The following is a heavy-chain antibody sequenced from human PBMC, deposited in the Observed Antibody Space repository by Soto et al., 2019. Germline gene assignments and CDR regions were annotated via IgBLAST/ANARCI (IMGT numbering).Heavy chain of an antibody. CDR3: ARGSNIVVVVAATHSQNNWFDP. Sequence: SETLSLTCAVYGGSLSGYYWSWIRQPPGKGLEWIGEINHSGSTNYNPSLKSRVTISVDTSKNQFSLKLSSVTAADTAVYYCARGSNIVVVVAATHSQNNWFDPWGQGTLVTVSS. J-gene: IGHJ5*02. D-gene: IGHD2-15*01. V-gene: IGHV4-34*01. CDR1: GGSLSGYY. CDR2: INHSGST.